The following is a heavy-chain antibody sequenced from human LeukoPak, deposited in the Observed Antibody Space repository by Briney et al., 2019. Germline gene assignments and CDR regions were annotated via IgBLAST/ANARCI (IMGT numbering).Heavy chain of an antibody. Sequence: GGSLRLSCAASGFTFDDYAMHWVRQAPGKGLEWVSGISWNSGTLVYADSVKGRFTISRDNAKNSLYLQMNSLRAEDMALYYCAKSRGATIPTYYFDYWGQGTLVTVSS. V-gene: IGHV3-9*03. J-gene: IGHJ4*02. CDR2: ISWNSGTL. D-gene: IGHD5-12*01. CDR3: AKSRGATIPTYYFDY. CDR1: GFTFDDYA.